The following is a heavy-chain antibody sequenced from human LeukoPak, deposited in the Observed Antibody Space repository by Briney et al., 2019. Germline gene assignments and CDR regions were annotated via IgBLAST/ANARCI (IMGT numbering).Heavy chain of an antibody. CDR2: IYRSGDT. V-gene: IGHV3-53*01. CDR1: GFIVNKLY. CDR3: AGAEYYGSSIDY. J-gene: IGHJ4*02. Sequence: GGSLRLSCAASGFIVNKLYMNWVRQAPGKGLEWVSIIYRSGDTYYGDSMKGRFTISRDSSKNTLHLQMNSLRVEDTAIYYCAGAEYYGSSIDYWGQGTLVTVSS. D-gene: IGHD3-16*01.